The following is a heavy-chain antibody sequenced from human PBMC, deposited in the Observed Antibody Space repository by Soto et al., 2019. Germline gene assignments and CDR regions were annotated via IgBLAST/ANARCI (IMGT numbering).Heavy chain of an antibody. CDR1: GFSLYTRGVG. CDR2: LYWDDTR. D-gene: IGHD1-1*01. J-gene: IGHJ6*04. Sequence: QITLEESRPTLVKPTQTLTLTCSFSGFSLYTRGVGVGWIRQPPGKALEWLALLYWDDTRRYNPSLKNNLTIAKDTSKNQVVLTKTNMDPVDTGTYFCAHYTTDTYFDVWGKGTTVTVSS. V-gene: IGHV2-5*02. CDR3: AHYTTDTYFDV.